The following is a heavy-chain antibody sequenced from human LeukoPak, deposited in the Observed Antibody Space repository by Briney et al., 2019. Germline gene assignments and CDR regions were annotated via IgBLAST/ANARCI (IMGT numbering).Heavy chain of an antibody. J-gene: IGHJ4*02. D-gene: IGHD3-16*02. Sequence: GGSLRLSCAASGFTFSSYDMHWVRQAPGKGLEWVAVISYDGSNKYYADSVKGRFTISRDNSKNTLYLQMNSLRAEDTAVYYCARHRTASDYWGQGTLVTVSS. V-gene: IGHV3-30*03. CDR2: ISYDGSNK. CDR3: ARHRTASDY. CDR1: GFTFSSYD.